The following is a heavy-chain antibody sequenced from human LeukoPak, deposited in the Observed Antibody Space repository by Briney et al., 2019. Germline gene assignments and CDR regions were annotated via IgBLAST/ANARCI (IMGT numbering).Heavy chain of an antibody. D-gene: IGHD3-22*01. CDR2: IYHNGNT. CDR1: GGSISSSR. J-gene: IGHJ4*02. Sequence: SETLSLTCTVSGGSISSSRWSWLRQSPGKGLEWIGYIYHNGNTITNPSLKSRVTISMDTSKNQFSLTLSSVTAADTAVYYCARGYFDSRGYSNPFDSWGQGTLVTVSS. CDR3: ARGYFDSRGYSNPFDS. V-gene: IGHV4-59*01.